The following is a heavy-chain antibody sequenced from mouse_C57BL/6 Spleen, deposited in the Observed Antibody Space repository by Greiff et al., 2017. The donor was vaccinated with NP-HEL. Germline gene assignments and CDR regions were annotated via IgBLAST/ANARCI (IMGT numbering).Heavy chain of an antibody. D-gene: IGHD1-2*01. CDR2: IHPNSGST. J-gene: IGHJ2*01. CDR3: ASLYGPPSPYYFDY. CDR1: GYTFTSYW. Sequence: QVQLQQPGAELVKPGASVKLSCKASGYTFTSYWMHWVKQRPGQGLEWIGMIHPNSGSTNYNEKFKSKATLTVDKSSSTAYMQLSSLTSEDSAVYYCASLYGPPSPYYFDYWGQGTTLTVSS. V-gene: IGHV1-64*01.